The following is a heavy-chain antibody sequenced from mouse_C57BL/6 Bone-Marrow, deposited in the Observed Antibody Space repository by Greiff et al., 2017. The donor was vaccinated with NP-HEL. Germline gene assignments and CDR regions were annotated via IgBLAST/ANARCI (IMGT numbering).Heavy chain of an antibody. Sequence: VQLKESGAELVRPGASVKLSCTASGFNIKDDYMHWVKQRPEQGLEWIGWIDPENGDTEYASKFQGKATITADTSSNTAYLQLSSLTSEDPAVYYCTRQLRLLDYWGQGTTLTVSS. CDR1: GFNIKDDY. V-gene: IGHV14-4*01. CDR3: TRQLRLLDY. CDR2: IDPENGDT. D-gene: IGHD3-2*02. J-gene: IGHJ2*01.